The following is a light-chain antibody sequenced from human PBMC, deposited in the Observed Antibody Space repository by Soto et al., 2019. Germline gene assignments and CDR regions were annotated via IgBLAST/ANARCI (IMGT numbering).Light chain of an antibody. Sequence: ESVLTQSQGTLSLSPGARVTLSCRASQTFGSTYLAWYQQRPGQSPRLLIYGASRRASGIPDRFRGSGSGTDFTLTISRLEPEDFAVDDGQQFGTSPLYTFGQGTKLESK. CDR1: QTFGSTY. CDR3: QQFGTSPLYT. V-gene: IGKV3-20*01. CDR2: GAS. J-gene: IGKJ2*01.